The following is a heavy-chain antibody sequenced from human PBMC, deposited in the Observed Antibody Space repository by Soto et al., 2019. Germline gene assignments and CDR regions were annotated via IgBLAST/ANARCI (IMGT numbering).Heavy chain of an antibody. CDR2: ISGSGGST. J-gene: IGHJ2*01. CDR3: AKYRGYSSSWYHWYFDL. CDR1: GFTFSSYA. D-gene: IGHD6-13*01. Sequence: EVQLLESGGGLVQPGGSLRLSCAASGFTFSSYAMSWVRQAPGKGLEWVSAISGSGGSTYYADSVKGRFTISRDNSKNPLYLQMNSLRAEDTAVYYCAKYRGYSSSWYHWYFDLWGRGTLVTVSS. V-gene: IGHV3-23*01.